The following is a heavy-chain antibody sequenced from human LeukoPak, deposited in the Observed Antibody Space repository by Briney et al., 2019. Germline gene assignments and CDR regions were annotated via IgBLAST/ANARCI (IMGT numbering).Heavy chain of an antibody. CDR3: AKRGFVIRVILVGFHKEAYYFDS. D-gene: IGHD3-22*01. CDR1: GITLSNYG. Sequence: GGSLRLSCVVSGITLSNYGMSWVRQAPGKGLEWVAGISDSGGRTNYADSVKGRFTISRDSPKNTLYLQMNSLRAEDTAVYFCAKRGFVIRVILVGFHKEAYYFDSWGQGALVTVSS. V-gene: IGHV3-23*01. CDR2: ISDSGGRT. J-gene: IGHJ4*02.